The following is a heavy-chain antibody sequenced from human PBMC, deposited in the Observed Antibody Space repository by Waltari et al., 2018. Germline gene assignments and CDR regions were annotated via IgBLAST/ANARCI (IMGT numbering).Heavy chain of an antibody. CDR2: IESDESRT. Sequence: EVQLVESGGALVQPGGSLRLSCATSGFTFSTYWMHWVRQAQGKGLMWVAHIESDESRTTYAESVKGRFTISRDNAKNTVYLQMNSLRDEDTAVYYCVRDEPGDGLDYWGQGTLVTVSS. J-gene: IGHJ4*02. CDR3: VRDEPGDGLDY. V-gene: IGHV3-74*03. D-gene: IGHD7-27*01. CDR1: GFTFSTYW.